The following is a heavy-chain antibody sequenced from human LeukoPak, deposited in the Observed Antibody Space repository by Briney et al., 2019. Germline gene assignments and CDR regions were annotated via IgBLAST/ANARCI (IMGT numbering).Heavy chain of an antibody. CDR3: ATASSGLDY. Sequence: PSETLSLTCTVSGGSISSYYWSWIQQPPGKGLEWIGYIYYSGSTKYNPSLKSRVTISVETSKNQFSLKLSSVTAADTAVYYCATASSGLDYWGQGTLVTVSS. D-gene: IGHD6-19*01. J-gene: IGHJ4*02. CDR1: GGSISSYY. CDR2: IYYSGST. V-gene: IGHV4-59*01.